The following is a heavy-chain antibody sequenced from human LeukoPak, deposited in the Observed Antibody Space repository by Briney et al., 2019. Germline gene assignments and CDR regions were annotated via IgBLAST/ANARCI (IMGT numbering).Heavy chain of an antibody. J-gene: IGHJ3*02. D-gene: IGHD6-19*01. CDR2: LYYSGST. V-gene: IGHV4-59*08. CDR1: GGSISGYF. CDR3: ARLLAVAGGDAFDI. Sequence: SETLSLTCTVSGGSISGYFWSWIRQPPGKGLELIGYLYYSGSTNYNPSLKSRVTVSVDTSKDQFSLRLSSVAAADTAVYYCARLLAVAGGDAFDIWGQGKMVTVSS.